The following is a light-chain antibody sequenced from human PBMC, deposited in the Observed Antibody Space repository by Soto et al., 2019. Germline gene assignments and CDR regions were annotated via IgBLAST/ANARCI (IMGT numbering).Light chain of an antibody. CDR2: RNN. J-gene: IGLJ2*01. CDR3: AAWDDRLNAVV. V-gene: IGLV1-44*01. Sequence: QSVLTQPPSASGTPGQRVTISCSGSSSNIGINTVNWYQQLPGTAPKLLIYRNNQRPSGVPDRFSGSKSGTSASLAISGLQSEDEADYYCAAWDDRLNAVVFGGGTKVTVL. CDR1: SSNIGINT.